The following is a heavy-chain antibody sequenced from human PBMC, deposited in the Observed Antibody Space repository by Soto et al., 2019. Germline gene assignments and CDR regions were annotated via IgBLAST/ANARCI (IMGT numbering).Heavy chain of an antibody. V-gene: IGHV5-51*01. Sequence: GASLKISCKGSGYRLTHSWIAWVRQMPGKGLEWMGIIYPSDSDTRYSPSFQGQVTISADKSISTAYLQWSSLKASDTAMYYCARRGSGDSSDYWGQGTLVTVSS. J-gene: IGHJ4*02. CDR3: ARRGSGDSSDY. CDR2: IYPSDSDT. CDR1: GYRLTHSW. D-gene: IGHD2-21*02.